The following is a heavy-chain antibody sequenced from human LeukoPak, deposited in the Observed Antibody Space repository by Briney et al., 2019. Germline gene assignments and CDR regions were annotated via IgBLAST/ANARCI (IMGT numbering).Heavy chain of an antibody. Sequence: SETLSLTCTVSGGSISGYYWSWTRQAPGKGLEWIAYIYYSGSTSYNPSLKSRVTIAVDMSRNQFSLKLTFVIAADTAVYYCARLLSTSSWFDPWGQGTLVTVSS. CDR3: ARLLSTSSWFDP. V-gene: IGHV4-59*08. CDR1: GGSISGYY. D-gene: IGHD3-9*01. J-gene: IGHJ5*02. CDR2: IYYSGST.